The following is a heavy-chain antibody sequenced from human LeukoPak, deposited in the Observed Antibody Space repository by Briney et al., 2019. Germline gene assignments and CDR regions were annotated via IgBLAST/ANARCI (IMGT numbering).Heavy chain of an antibody. D-gene: IGHD7-27*01. CDR2: ISSSGTTM. CDR3: ARVTGTYRGYFDY. Sequence: GGSLRLSCAVSRFTFSSYDMNWVRQAPGKGLEWVSYISSSGTTMYYADSVKGRFTISRDNAKNSLFLQMNSLRAEDTAVYYCARVTGTYRGYFDYWGQGTLITVSS. J-gene: IGHJ4*02. V-gene: IGHV3-48*03. CDR1: RFTFSSYD.